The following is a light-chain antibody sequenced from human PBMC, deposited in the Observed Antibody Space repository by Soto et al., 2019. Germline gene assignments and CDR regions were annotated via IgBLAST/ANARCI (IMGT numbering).Light chain of an antibody. CDR1: NTNIGRNA. CDR3: VAWDDRVTGLV. V-gene: IGLV1-44*01. J-gene: IGLJ3*02. CDR2: SNS. Sequence: QSVLTQTPSASGTPGQKVAISCSGSNTNIGRNAVNWYQHVPGAAPKLLIYSNSQRPSGVPDRFSGSKSGTSASLAISGLQSEDEADYYCVAWDDRVTGLVFGGGTQLTVL.